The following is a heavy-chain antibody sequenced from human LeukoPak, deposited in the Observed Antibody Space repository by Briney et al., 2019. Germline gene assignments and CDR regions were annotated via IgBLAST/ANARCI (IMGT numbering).Heavy chain of an antibody. CDR1: GFSFSIFS. CDR3: ARVYTTGWSLPFDS. V-gene: IGHV3-30-3*01. J-gene: IGHJ4*02. D-gene: IGHD1-1*01. Sequence: GGSLRLSCAASGFSFSIFSMHWVRQAPGKGLQWVAVMSYDGSNIYYADSVKGRFTISRDNSKNTLYLQMNSLRPEDTAVYYCARVYTTGWSLPFDSWGQGTLVTVSS. CDR2: MSYDGSNI.